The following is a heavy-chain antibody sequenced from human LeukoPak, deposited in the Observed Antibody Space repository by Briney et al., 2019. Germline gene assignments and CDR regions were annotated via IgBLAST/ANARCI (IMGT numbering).Heavy chain of an antibody. CDR1: GFTFSSYD. D-gene: IGHD3-22*01. V-gene: IGHV3-33*03. J-gene: IGHJ4*02. Sequence: PGRSLRLSCAASGFTFSSYDMHWVRQGPGKGLEWVTVIWSDATNKYYADSVKGRFTISRDNAKNTLSLQMNSLRAEDTAVYYCASINYYYDSSGPFDYWGQGTLVTVSS. CDR3: ASINYYYDSSGPFDY. CDR2: IWSDATNK.